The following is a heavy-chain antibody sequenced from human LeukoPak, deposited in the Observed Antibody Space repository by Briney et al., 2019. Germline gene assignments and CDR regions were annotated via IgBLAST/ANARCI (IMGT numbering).Heavy chain of an antibody. CDR1: GFSFTTYW. CDR2: IKHDGSEK. CDR3: ARGRYCSGGSCYFDQ. Sequence: GGSLRLSCAVSGFSFTTYWMSWVRQAPGKGLEWVANIKHDGSEKYYVDSVKGRFTISRDNAKNSLSLQMNSLTAEDTAVYYCARGRYCSGGSCYFDQWGQGTLVTVSS. V-gene: IGHV3-7*03. D-gene: IGHD2-15*01. J-gene: IGHJ4*02.